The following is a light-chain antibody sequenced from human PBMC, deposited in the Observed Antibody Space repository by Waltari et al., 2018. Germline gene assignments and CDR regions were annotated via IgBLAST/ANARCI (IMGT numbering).Light chain of an antibody. CDR1: SSDVGGFNA. CDR2: GVS. Sequence: SALTQPASVSGSPGQSITIPCSGTSSDVGGFNAVSWYQQHPGKPPKRLIYGVSSLPSGISDRFSGSRSGNRASLTISALQADDEADYYCCSYTPSHTYVFGTGTKVTVL. V-gene: IGLV2-14*03. J-gene: IGLJ1*01. CDR3: CSYTPSHTYV.